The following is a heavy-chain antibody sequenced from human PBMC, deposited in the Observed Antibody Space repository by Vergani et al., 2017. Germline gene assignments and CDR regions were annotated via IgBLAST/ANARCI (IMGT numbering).Heavy chain of an antibody. CDR2: ISYDGSNK. CDR1: GFTFSSYG. D-gene: IGHD5-24*01. CDR3: AARMATISDY. Sequence: QVQLVESGGGVVQPGRSLRLSCAASGFTFSSYGMHWVRQAPGKGLEWVAVISYDGSNKYYADSVKGRFTISRDNSKNTLYLQMNSLRAEDTAVYYCAARMATISDYWGQGTLVTVSS. J-gene: IGHJ4*02. V-gene: IGHV3-30*03.